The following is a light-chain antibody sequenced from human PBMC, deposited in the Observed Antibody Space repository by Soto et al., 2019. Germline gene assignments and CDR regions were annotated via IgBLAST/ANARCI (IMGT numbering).Light chain of an antibody. J-gene: IGKJ4*01. CDR1: QSISNY. V-gene: IGKV1-39*01. CDR2: AAS. Sequence: DMEMTQSPSSLSAFLGDRVTITCRASQSISNYLNWYQHKPGKVPKLLIYAASSLPSGVPTRFSGSGSGTDFTLTINSLQPEDFATYYCQQSYGTPLTFGGGTKIEIK. CDR3: QQSYGTPLT.